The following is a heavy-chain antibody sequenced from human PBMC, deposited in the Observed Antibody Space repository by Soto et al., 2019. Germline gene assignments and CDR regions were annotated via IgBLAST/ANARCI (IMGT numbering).Heavy chain of an antibody. CDR2: TYYSGST. J-gene: IGHJ5*02. Sequence: PSETLSLTCTVSGGSINNYYWSWIRQPPGKGLEWIGYTYYSGSTNNNPSLKSRVTISVDTSKNQFSLKLSSVTAADTAMYYCARYSGGYCSGGSCDWFDPWGQGTLVTVSS. V-gene: IGHV4-59*01. CDR1: GGSINNYY. D-gene: IGHD2-15*01. CDR3: ARYSGGYCSGGSCDWFDP.